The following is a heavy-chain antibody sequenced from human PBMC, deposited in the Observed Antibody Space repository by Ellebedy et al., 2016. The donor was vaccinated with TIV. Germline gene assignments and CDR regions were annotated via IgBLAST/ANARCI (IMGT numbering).Heavy chain of an antibody. V-gene: IGHV1-2*02. CDR3: ARRAVPGSFDY. J-gene: IGHJ4*02. CDR1: GYTFSGYY. Sequence: ASVKVSCKASGYTFSGYYVHWVRQAPGQGLEWMGWINPNNSDTNYAQKFQGRVTMTRDTSISTAYMELTRLRSDDTAVYYCARRAVPGSFDYWGQGTLVTVSS. CDR2: INPNNSDT. D-gene: IGHD6-19*01.